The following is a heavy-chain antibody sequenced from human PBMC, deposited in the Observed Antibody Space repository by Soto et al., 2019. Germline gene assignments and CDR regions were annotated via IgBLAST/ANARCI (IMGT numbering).Heavy chain of an antibody. Sequence: QLQLQESGPGLVKLSETLSLTCTVSGGSISSSSYYWGWIRQPPGKGLEWIGSIYYSGSTYYNPSLKSRVTISVDTSKNQFSLKLSSVTAADTAVYYCAPIRITMVRGVILNDYWGQGTLVTVSS. V-gene: IGHV4-39*01. CDR3: APIRITMVRGVILNDY. D-gene: IGHD3-10*01. CDR2: IYYSGST. J-gene: IGHJ4*02. CDR1: GGSISSSSYY.